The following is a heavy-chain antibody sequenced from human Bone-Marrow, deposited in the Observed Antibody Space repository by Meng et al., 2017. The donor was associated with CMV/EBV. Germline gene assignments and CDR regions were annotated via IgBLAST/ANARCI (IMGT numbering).Heavy chain of an antibody. V-gene: IGHV3-7*01. D-gene: IGHD3-3*01. J-gene: IGHJ3*02. CDR1: GFTFSSYW. Sequence: GGSLRLSCAASGFTFSSYWMSWVRQATGEGLEWVAKIKKDGSEEYYVDSVKARFTISRDNAKNSLYLQMNSLRAEDTAVYYCARDGGPQDAFDIWGQGTMVTVSS. CDR3: ARDGGPQDAFDI. CDR2: IKKDGSEE.